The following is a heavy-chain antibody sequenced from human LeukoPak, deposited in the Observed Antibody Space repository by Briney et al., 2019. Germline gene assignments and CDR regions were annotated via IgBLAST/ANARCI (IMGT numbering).Heavy chain of an antibody. CDR2: IYHSGST. V-gene: IGHV4-59*01. Sequence: SETLSLACTVSGGSISTYYWNWIRQPPGKGLEWIGYIYHSGSTNYNPSLQSRVTISVDTSKNQFSLNLNSVTAADTAVYYCARGGAARLHFQNWGQGTLVTVSS. J-gene: IGHJ1*01. CDR3: ARGGAARLHFQN. CDR1: GGSISTYY. D-gene: IGHD6-6*01.